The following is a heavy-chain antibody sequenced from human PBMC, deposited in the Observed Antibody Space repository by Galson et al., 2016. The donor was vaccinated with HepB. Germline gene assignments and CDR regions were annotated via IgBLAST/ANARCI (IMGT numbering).Heavy chain of an antibody. V-gene: IGHV3-7*03. J-gene: IGHJ4*02. Sequence: SLRLSCAASGFTFRDYWMSWVRQAPGKGLEWVANINDDGSEKYFVDSVRGRFTISRDNARNSLSLQMNSLRAEDTAVYYCARDPYSGYDYWGQGTLVTVSS. CDR3: ARDPYSGYDY. CDR2: INDDGSEK. CDR1: GFTFRDYW. D-gene: IGHD5-12*01.